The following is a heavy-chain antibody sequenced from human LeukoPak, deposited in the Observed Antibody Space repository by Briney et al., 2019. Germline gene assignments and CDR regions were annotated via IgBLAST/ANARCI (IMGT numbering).Heavy chain of an antibody. CDR3: ARDPLTGKYYFDY. J-gene: IGHJ4*02. Sequence: GGSLRLSCAASGFTFSSYWMSWVRQAPGKGLEWVANIKQDGSEKYYVDSVKGRFTISRDNAKNSLYLQMNSLRDEDTAVYYCARDPLTGKYYFDYWGQGTLVTVSS. CDR1: GFTFSSYW. D-gene: IGHD7-27*01. CDR2: IKQDGSEK. V-gene: IGHV3-7*01.